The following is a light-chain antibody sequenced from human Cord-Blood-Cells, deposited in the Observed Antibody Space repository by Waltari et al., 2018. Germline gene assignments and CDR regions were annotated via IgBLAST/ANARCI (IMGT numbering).Light chain of an antibody. CDR3: QQRSNWHPFT. Sequence: EIVLTQSPATLSLSPGERATLSCRARQSVSSYIAWYQQKPGQAPRLLIYDASNRATGIPARFSGSGSGTDFTLTISSLEPEDFAVYYCQQRSNWHPFTFGPGTKVDIK. CDR1: QSVSSY. J-gene: IGKJ3*01. V-gene: IGKV3-11*01. CDR2: DAS.